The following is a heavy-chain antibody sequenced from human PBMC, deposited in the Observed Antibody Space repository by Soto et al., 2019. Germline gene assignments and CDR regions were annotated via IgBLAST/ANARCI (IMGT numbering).Heavy chain of an antibody. CDR3: ARGWVEGSGYYYYY. CDR1: GYTFTSYA. V-gene: IGHV1-3*01. D-gene: IGHD3-22*01. Sequence: QVPLVQSGAEVKKPGASVKVSCKASGYTFTSYAMHWVRQAPGQRLEWMGGINAGNGNTKYSQKFQGRVTITRDTSASTAYMELGSLRSEDTAVYYCARGWVEGSGYYYYYWGQGTLVTVSS. J-gene: IGHJ4*02. CDR2: INAGNGNT.